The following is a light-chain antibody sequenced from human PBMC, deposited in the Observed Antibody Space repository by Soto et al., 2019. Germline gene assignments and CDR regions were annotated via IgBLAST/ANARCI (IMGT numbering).Light chain of an antibody. CDR3: QQYQILWT. CDR2: RAS. J-gene: IGKJ1*01. V-gene: IGKV3-15*01. CDR1: QTIYSN. Sequence: IGMTQSPATLSVSPGERATLSCRASQTIYSNVAWYQQRPGQPPRVLIYRASSRATGIPARFSGSGSGTEFTLTINSLQSVDFAVYYCQQYQILWTFGQGTKVEIK.